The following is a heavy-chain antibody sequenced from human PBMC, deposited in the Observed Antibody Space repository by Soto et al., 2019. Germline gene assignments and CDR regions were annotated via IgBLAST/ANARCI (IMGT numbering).Heavy chain of an antibody. CDR3: ASGDSSGWYYFEY. J-gene: IGHJ4*02. D-gene: IGHD6-19*01. CDR1: VFTFSSYA. V-gene: IGHV3-23*01. Sequence: GGSLRLSCAASVFTFSSYAMSLVRQSPGKGLEWVSAISGSGGSTYYADSVKGRFTISRDNSKNTLYLQMNSLRAEDTAVYYCASGDSSGWYYFEYWGQGTMVTVSS. CDR2: ISGSGGST.